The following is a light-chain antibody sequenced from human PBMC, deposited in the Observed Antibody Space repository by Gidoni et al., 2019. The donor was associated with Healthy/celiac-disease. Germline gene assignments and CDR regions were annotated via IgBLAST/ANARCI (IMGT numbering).Light chain of an antibody. J-gene: IGKJ4*01. CDR2: GAS. V-gene: IGKV3-20*01. Sequence: DIVLTHSPGTLSLSPGERATLSCRASQSVSSSYLAWYQQKPGQAPRLLIYGASSRATGIPDRFSGSGSGTDFTLTISRLEPEDFAVYYCQQYGSSPPLTFGGGIKVEIK. CDR3: QQYGSSPPLT. CDR1: QSVSSSY.